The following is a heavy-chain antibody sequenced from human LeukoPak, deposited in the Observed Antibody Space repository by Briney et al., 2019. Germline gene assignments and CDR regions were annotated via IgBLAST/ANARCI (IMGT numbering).Heavy chain of an antibody. V-gene: IGHV4-61*01. J-gene: IGHJ4*02. CDR3: ARDQHGDYEGGFDY. CDR2: IYYSGST. D-gene: IGHD4-17*01. CDR1: VGSVSSGSYY. Sequence: SETLSLTCTVSVGSVSSGSYYWSWIRQPPGKGLEWIGYIYYSGSTNYNPSLKSRVTISVDTSKNQFSLKLSSVTAADTAVYYCARDQHGDYEGGFDYWGQGTLVTVSS.